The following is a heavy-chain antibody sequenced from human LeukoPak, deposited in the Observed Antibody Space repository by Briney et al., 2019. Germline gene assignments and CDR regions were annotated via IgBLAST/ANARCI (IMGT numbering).Heavy chain of an antibody. Sequence: GGSLRLSCAASGFTFSSYWMSWVRQAPGKGLEWVANIKQDGSEEYYVDSVKGRFTISRENAKNSLYLQMNSLRAEDTAVYLRWEKRARLTGITIIVVVIILYWGQGTLVTVSS. CDR2: IKQDGSEE. CDR1: GFTFSSYW. CDR3: WEKRARLTGITIIVVVIILY. J-gene: IGHJ4*02. V-gene: IGHV3-7*01. D-gene: IGHD3-22*01.